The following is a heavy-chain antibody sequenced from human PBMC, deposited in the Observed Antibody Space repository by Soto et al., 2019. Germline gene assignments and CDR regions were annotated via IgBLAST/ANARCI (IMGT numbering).Heavy chain of an antibody. J-gene: IGHJ5*02. D-gene: IGHD5-12*01. CDR1: GYTFTSYG. Sequence: ASVKVSCKASGYTFTSYGISWVRQAPGQGLEWMGWISAYNGNTNYAQKLQGRVTMTTDTSTSTAYMELRSLRSDDTAVYYCARDGVDIVATMCFDPWGQGTLVTVSS. V-gene: IGHV1-18*01. CDR2: ISAYNGNT. CDR3: ARDGVDIVATMCFDP.